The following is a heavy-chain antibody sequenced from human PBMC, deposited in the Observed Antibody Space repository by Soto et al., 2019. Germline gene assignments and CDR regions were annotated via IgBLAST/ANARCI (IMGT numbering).Heavy chain of an antibody. Sequence: QVQLVQSGAEVKKPGSSVKVSCKASGGTFSSYTISWVRQAPGQGLEWMGRIIPILGIANYAQKFQGRVTITADKSTSTAYMELSSLRSEDTAVYYCARDGHYSYYMDVWCKGTTVTVSS. CDR2: IIPILGIA. J-gene: IGHJ6*03. CDR1: GGTFSSYT. CDR3: ARDGHYSYYMDV. V-gene: IGHV1-69*08.